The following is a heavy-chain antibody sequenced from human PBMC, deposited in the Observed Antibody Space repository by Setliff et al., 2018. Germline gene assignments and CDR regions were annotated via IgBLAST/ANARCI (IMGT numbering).Heavy chain of an antibody. D-gene: IGHD6-13*01. V-gene: IGHV4-4*07. Sequence: SETLSLTCSVYGDSINSDYWAWIRQTPGKGLEWIGRIYTSGSTNYNPSLKSRVTMSVDTSKNQFSLKLSSVTAADTAVYYCARDLSYSSSWYVEGYYYYYMDVWGKGTTVTVSS. CDR1: GDSINSDY. J-gene: IGHJ6*03. CDR2: IYTSGST. CDR3: ARDLSYSSSWYVEGYYYYYMDV.